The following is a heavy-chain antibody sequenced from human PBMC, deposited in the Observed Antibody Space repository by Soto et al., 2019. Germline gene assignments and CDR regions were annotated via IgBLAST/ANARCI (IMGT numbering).Heavy chain of an antibody. D-gene: IGHD4-17*01. CDR2: INPSGGST. CDR3: ARDLRRDYGDYYFDY. Sequence: ASVKVSCKASGYTFTSYYMHWVRQAPGQGLEWMGIINPSGGSTSYAQKFQGRVTMTRDTSTSTVYMELSSLRSEDTAVYYCARDLRRDYGDYYFDYWGQGTLVTVSS. CDR1: GYTFTSYY. V-gene: IGHV1-46*01. J-gene: IGHJ4*02.